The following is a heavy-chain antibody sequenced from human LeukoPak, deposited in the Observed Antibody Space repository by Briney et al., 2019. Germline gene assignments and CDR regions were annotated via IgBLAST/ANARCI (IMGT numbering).Heavy chain of an antibody. D-gene: IGHD3-3*01. CDR3: ARSAYDFWSGYYQRYYYYMAV. V-gene: IGHV4-34*01. CDR1: GGSFSGYY. J-gene: IGHJ6*03. Sequence: SETLSLTCAVYGGSFSGYYWSWIRQPPGKGLEWIGEINHSGSTNYNPSLKSRVTISVDTSKNQFSLKLSSVTAADTAVYYCARSAYDFWSGYYQRYYYYMAVWGKGATVTVSS. CDR2: INHSGST.